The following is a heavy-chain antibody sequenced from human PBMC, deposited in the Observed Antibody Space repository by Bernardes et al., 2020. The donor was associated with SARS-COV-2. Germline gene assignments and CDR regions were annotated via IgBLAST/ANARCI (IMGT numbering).Heavy chain of an antibody. V-gene: IGHV2-70*04. CDR1: GFSLSTSGMR. Sequence: PTLVKPTQTLTLTCTFSGFSLSTSGMRVSWIRQSPGEALEWLARIDWDDDQFYSTSLKTRLTISKDTSKNLVVLTMTNMDPVDTATYYCALCLGARSGLEYWGQGTLVTVSS. CDR3: ALCLGARSGLEY. D-gene: IGHD3-16*01. J-gene: IGHJ4*02. CDR2: IDWDDDQ.